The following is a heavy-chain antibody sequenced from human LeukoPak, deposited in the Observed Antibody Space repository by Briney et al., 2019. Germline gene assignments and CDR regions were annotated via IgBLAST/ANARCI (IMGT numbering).Heavy chain of an antibody. CDR2: IIPILGIA. Sequence: SVKVSCKASGGTFSSYTISWVRQAPGQGLEWMGRIIPILGIANYAQKLQGRVTITADKSTSTAYMELSSLRSEDTAVYHCARARDSYGHHEFDYWGQGTLVTVSS. J-gene: IGHJ4*02. CDR1: GGTFSSYT. CDR3: ARARDSYGHHEFDY. D-gene: IGHD5-18*01. V-gene: IGHV1-69*02.